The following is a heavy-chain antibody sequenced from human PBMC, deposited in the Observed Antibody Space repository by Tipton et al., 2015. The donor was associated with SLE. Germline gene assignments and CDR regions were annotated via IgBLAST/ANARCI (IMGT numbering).Heavy chain of an antibody. V-gene: IGHV4-39*01. CDR1: GGSISSSSYY. D-gene: IGHD6-13*01. Sequence: LVKPTETLSLTCTVSGGSISSSSYYWGWIRQPPGKGLELIGIIYYSGSTYYNPSLKSRVTISVDTSKNQFSLKLSSVTAADTAVYYCARQATGIADYWGQGTLVTVSS. J-gene: IGHJ4*02. CDR2: IYYSGST. CDR3: ARQATGIADY.